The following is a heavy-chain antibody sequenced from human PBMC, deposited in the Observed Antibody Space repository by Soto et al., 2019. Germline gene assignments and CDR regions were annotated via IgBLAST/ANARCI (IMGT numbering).Heavy chain of an antibody. V-gene: IGHV4-59*11. CDR3: ARDQLEGNWFDP. CDR2: IYLSGST. J-gene: IGHJ5*02. CDR1: GVSITTHY. Sequence: SETLSLTCTVSGVSITTHYWSWIRQPPGKGLEWIGYIYLSGSTIYNPSPKSRVTISVDKSKNQFSLKLTSVTAADTAVYYCARDQLEGNWFDPWGQGTLVTVSS. D-gene: IGHD1-1*01.